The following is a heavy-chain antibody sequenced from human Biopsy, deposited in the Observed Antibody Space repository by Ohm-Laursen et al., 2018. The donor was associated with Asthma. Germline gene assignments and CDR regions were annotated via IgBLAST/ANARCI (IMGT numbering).Heavy chain of an antibody. D-gene: IGHD3-9*01. CDR2: INTNNGHT. V-gene: IGHV1-18*04. CDR3: ARTYYDFLTGQVNDVFDI. Sequence: ASVKVSCKASGYTFRSYSITWVRQAPGQGLEWMGWINTNNGHTQYAQKFQGRVTMTTDTSTSTAYLELRSLRSDDTAVYYCARTYYDFLTGQVNDVFDIWGQGTLVIVSS. J-gene: IGHJ3*02. CDR1: GYTFRSYS.